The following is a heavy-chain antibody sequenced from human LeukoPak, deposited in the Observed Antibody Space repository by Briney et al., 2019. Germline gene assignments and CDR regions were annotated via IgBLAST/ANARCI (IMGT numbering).Heavy chain of an antibody. CDR1: GFPFCSYW. CDR3: ARSVPYGTTWYGRSDC. CDR2: IRHDGSTK. V-gene: IGHV3-7*03. J-gene: IGHJ4*02. D-gene: IGHD6-13*01. Sequence: PGGSLRLSCTASGFPFCSYWMTWVRQTPWKGLEWVANIRHDGSTKYYVDSVKGRFTISRDNAMNSLYLQMDSLRVEDTAIYYCARSVPYGTTWYGRSDCWGQGTQVTVSS.